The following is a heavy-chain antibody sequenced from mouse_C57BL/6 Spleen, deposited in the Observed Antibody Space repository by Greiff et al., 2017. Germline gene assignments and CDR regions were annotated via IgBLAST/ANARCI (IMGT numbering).Heavy chain of an antibody. Sequence: EVKLQESGPELVKPGASVKMSCKASGYTFTDYNMHWVKQSHGKSLEWIGYINPNNGGTSYNQKFKGKATLTVNKSSSTAYVELRSLTSEDSAVYYCASGDGKGSMDYWGQGTSVTVSS. J-gene: IGHJ4*01. CDR3: ASGDGKGSMDY. CDR2: INPNNGGT. V-gene: IGHV1-22*01. CDR1: GYTFTDYN. D-gene: IGHD2-1*01.